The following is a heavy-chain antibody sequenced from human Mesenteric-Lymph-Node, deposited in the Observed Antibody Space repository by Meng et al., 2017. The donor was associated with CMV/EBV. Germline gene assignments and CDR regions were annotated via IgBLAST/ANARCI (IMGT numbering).Heavy chain of an antibody. V-gene: IGHV4-39*07. CDR3: ARDRQEGGYYYYYGIDV. Sequence: SETLSLTCTVSGGSISSSSYYWGWIRQPPGKWLEWIGSIYYSGSTYYNPSLKSRVTISVDTSKNQFSLKLSSVTAADTAVYYCARDRQEGGYYYYYGIDVWGQGTTVTVSS. J-gene: IGHJ6*02. CDR1: GGSISSSSYY. CDR2: IYYSGST. D-gene: IGHD2-15*01.